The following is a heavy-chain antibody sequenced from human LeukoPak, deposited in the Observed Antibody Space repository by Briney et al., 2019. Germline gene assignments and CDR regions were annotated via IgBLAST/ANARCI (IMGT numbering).Heavy chain of an antibody. V-gene: IGHV1-18*01. CDR2: ISAYNGNT. CDR1: GYTFTSYG. Sequence: GASVKVSCKASGYTFTSYGISWVRQAPGQGLEWMGWISAYNGNTHYAQKLQGRVTMTTDTSTSTAYMELRSLRSDDTAVYYCARDVWNVIAAAQAWFDPWGQGTLVTVSS. CDR3: ARDVWNVIAAAQAWFDP. D-gene: IGHD6-13*01. J-gene: IGHJ5*02.